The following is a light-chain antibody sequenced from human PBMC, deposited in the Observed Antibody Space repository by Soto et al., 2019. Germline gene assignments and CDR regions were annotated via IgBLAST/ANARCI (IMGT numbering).Light chain of an antibody. J-gene: IGKJ1*01. V-gene: IGKV3-15*01. CDR2: GAS. CDR3: QQFHNWPRT. Sequence: EIVLTQSPGPLSLSPGERATLSCRASQSVSSSYVAWYQQKPGQAPRLLIYGASTRAAGIPARLSGSGSGTEFTLTITSLQSEDFAVYYCQQFHNWPRTFGQGTKVDIK. CDR1: QSVSSS.